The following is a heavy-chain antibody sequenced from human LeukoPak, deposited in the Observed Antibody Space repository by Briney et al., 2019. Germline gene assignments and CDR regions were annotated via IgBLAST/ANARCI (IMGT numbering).Heavy chain of an antibody. V-gene: IGHV1-69*05. CDR1: GGTFSSYA. J-gene: IGHJ5*02. CDR3: AGSYYDSSGYFWFGP. D-gene: IGHD3-22*01. CDR2: IIPIFGTA. Sequence: SVKVSCKASGGTFSSYAISWVRQAPGQGLEWMGRIIPIFGTANYAQKLQGRVTITTGESTSTAYMELSSLRSEDTAVYYCAGSYYDSSGYFWFGPWGQGTLVTVSS.